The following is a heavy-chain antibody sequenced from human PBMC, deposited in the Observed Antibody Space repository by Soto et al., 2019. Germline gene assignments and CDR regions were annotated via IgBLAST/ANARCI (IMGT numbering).Heavy chain of an antibody. CDR1: GFTFSSYA. Sequence: EVQLLESGGGLVQPGGSLRLACAASGFTFSSYAMSWVRQAPGKGLEWVSAISGSGGSTYYADSVKGRFTISRDNSKNTLYLQMNSLSAEDTAVYYSEKEPQDAFFDYCGQGTLVTVSS. CDR2: ISGSGGST. V-gene: IGHV3-23*01. D-gene: IGHD2-15*01. CDR3: EKEPQDAFFDY. J-gene: IGHJ4*02.